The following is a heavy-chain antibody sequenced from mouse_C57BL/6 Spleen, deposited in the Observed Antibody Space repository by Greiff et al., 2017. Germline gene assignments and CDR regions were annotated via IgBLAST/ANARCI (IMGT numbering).Heavy chain of an antibody. D-gene: IGHD4-1*01. J-gene: IGHJ2*01. CDR1: GFTFSDYG. CDR3: ARTGTDY. V-gene: IGHV5-17*01. Sequence: EVKLMESGGGLVKPGGSLKLSCAASGFTFSDYGMHWVRQAPEKGLEWVAYISSGSSTIYYADTVKGRSTISRDNAKNTLFLQMTSLRSEDTAMYYCARTGTDYWGQGTTLTVSS. CDR2: ISSGSSTI.